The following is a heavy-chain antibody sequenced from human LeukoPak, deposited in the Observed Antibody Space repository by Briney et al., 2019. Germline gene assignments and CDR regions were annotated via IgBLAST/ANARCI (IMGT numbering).Heavy chain of an antibody. CDR2: INPHSGGR. V-gene: IGHV1-2*02. D-gene: IGHD6-13*01. CDR1: GYTFTGYY. J-gene: IGHJ4*02. CDR3: AKVRDRLSSFYPAA. Sequence: GASVKVSCKASGYTFTGYYMHWVRQAPGQGLEWMGWINPHSGGRNLAQKFQGRVTMTRDTSITTAYLELSGLTSDDTAMYYCAKVRDRLSSFYPAAWGQGTLVSVSS.